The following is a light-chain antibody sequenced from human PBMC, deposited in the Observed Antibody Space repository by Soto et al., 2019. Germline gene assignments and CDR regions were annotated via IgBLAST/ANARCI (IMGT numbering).Light chain of an antibody. V-gene: IGKV1-6*01. CDR2: GAS. J-gene: IGKJ5*01. CDR1: QGIGNA. CDR3: QQRGDWPPIT. Sequence: AIQMTQSPSSLSASVGASLTISCRASQGIGNALGWYQQKPGKPPKVLIYGASNLQSGVPPRFSGSGSGTDFTLAISSLQPEDFAVYYCQQRGDWPPITFGQGTRLEIK.